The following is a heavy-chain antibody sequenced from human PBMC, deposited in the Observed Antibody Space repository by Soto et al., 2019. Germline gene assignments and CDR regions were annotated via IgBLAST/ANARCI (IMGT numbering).Heavy chain of an antibody. Sequence: GTSVKVSCTASGYSLTSNYMHWVRQAPGQGFEWMGIINPSGGSTSYAQKFQGRVTMTRDTSTSTVYMELSSLRSEDTAVYYCARDGNVITFGGVIAPHYWGQGTLVTVSS. J-gene: IGHJ4*02. V-gene: IGHV1-46*01. CDR1: GYSLTSNY. CDR3: ARDGNVITFGGVIAPHY. CDR2: INPSGGST. D-gene: IGHD3-16*02.